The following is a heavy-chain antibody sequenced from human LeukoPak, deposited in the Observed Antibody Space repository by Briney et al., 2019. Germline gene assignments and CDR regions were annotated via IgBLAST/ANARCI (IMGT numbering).Heavy chain of an antibody. D-gene: IGHD3-16*01. V-gene: IGHV1-2*02. CDR2: INPNSGGT. CDR3: ARDVYYSGYVSSAYYYYYMDV. J-gene: IGHJ6*03. CDR1: GYTFTGYH. Sequence: ASVQASFKASGYTFTGYHMHCVGQAAGQGVEGVGWINPNSGGTNYAQKLQGRVTMNTDTSTSTAHMELRSLRSDDTAVYYCARDVYYSGYVSSAYYYYYMDVWGKGTTVTISS.